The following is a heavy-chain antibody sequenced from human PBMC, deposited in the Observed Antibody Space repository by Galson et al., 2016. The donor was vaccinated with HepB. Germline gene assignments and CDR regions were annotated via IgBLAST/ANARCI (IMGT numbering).Heavy chain of an antibody. V-gene: IGHV4-59*01. CDR1: GASISGYY. CDR2: IYYSGRT. CDR3: ARDDSGGWYGFHYGMDV. J-gene: IGHJ6*02. D-gene: IGHD6-19*01. Sequence: LSLTCTVSGASISGYYLSWIRQPPGKGLEWIGYIYYSGRTNYNPSLKSRVTISVDTSKNQFSLKLSSVTAADTAVYYCARDDSGGWYGFHYGMDVWGQGTTVAVSS.